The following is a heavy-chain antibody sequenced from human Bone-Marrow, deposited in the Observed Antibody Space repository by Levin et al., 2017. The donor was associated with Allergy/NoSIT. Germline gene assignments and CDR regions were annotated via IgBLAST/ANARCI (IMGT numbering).Heavy chain of an antibody. D-gene: IGHD2-21*02. V-gene: IGHV3-74*01. Sequence: RGESLKISCAASGFTFSSYWMHWVRQLPGKGPVWVSRINGDGSRTYYADSVEGRFTISRDNAENTVYLQMNSLRAEDTAVYYGARINCGGYCSARDWYFDLWGRGTLVTVS. CDR3: ARINCGGYCSARDWYFDL. CDR2: INGDGSRT. CDR1: GFTFSSYW. J-gene: IGHJ2*01.